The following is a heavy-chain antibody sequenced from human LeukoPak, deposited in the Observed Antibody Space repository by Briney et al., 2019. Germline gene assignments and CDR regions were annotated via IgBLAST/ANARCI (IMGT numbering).Heavy chain of an antibody. V-gene: IGHV3-48*01. J-gene: IGHJ4*02. Sequence: GGSLRLSCAASGFTFSSYSMNWVRQAPGKGLEWVSYISSSSRTIYHADSVKGRFTISRDNAKNSLYLQMNSLRSEDTAVYYCARGTKRPAARSNQKYYFDYWGQGTLVTVSS. CDR3: ARGTKRPAARSNQKYYFDY. D-gene: IGHD2-2*01. CDR2: ISSSSRTI. CDR1: GFTFSSYS.